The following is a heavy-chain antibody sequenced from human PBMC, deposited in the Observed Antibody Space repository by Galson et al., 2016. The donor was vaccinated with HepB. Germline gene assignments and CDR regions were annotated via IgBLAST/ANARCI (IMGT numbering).Heavy chain of an antibody. D-gene: IGHD4-11*01. V-gene: IGHV1-18*01. CDR2: ISANNGNT. J-gene: IGHJ4*02. Sequence: SVKVSCKASGYTFSSYGISWVRQAPGQGLEWMGWISANNGNTRYAQKFQGRLIMTTDTSTSMAYMDLRSLRSDDTAVYYCARFSPGYSNRFFDYWGQGTLVTVSS. CDR1: GYTFSSYG. CDR3: ARFSPGYSNRFFDY.